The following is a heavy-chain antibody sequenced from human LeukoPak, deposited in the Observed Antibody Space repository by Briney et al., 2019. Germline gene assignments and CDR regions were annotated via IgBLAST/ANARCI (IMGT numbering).Heavy chain of an antibody. CDR2: ISYDESNK. J-gene: IGHJ3*02. Sequence: GGSLRLSCAASGFSFSSYTMHWVRQAPGKGLEWVAVISYDESNKYYADSLKGRFTVSRDNSKNTLYLEMNSPRAEDTAVYYCARDSPYSSDWGAFDIWGQGTMVAVSS. CDR1: GFSFSSYT. V-gene: IGHV3-30*04. D-gene: IGHD6-19*01. CDR3: ARDSPYSSDWGAFDI.